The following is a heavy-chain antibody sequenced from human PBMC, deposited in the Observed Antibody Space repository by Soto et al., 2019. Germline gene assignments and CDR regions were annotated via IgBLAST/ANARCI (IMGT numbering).Heavy chain of an antibody. CDR1: GFPFTRYS. Sequence: PGGSLRLSCAASGFPFTRYSINWVRQAPGKGLEWVSSISSTTNYIYYGDSMKGRFTISRDNAKNSLYLEMNSLRAEATAVYYCARESEDLTSNFDYWGQGTLVTVSS. V-gene: IGHV3-21*06. CDR2: ISSTTNYI. CDR3: ARESEDLTSNFDY. J-gene: IGHJ4*02.